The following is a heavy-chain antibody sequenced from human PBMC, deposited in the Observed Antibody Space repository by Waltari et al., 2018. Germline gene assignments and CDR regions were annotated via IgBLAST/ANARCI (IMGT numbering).Heavy chain of an antibody. V-gene: IGHV3-48*04. D-gene: IGHD2-8*01. CDR3: VRDPHALDY. CDR2: IHRSGGRI. Sequence: EELLVVSGGGMVQPGGSLRLSCAASGFTFSNFSMNWVRQAPGKGLEWISYIHRSGGRIYYADSVKGRFTISRDNAKNTLSLQMSSLRVEDTALYYCVRDPHALDYWGQGTLVTVSS. CDR1: GFTFSNFS. J-gene: IGHJ4*02.